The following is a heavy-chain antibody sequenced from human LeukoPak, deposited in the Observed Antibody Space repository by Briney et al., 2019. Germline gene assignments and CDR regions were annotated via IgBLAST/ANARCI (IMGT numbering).Heavy chain of an antibody. CDR2: IKQDGSEK. D-gene: IGHD3-9*01. V-gene: IGHV3-7*01. CDR1: GFTSSSSS. J-gene: IGHJ3*02. CDR3: AREGRYFDWLPYDDAFDI. Sequence: PGGSLRLSCAAAGFTSSSSSMNWVRQAPGKGLEWVANIKQDGSEKYYVDSVKGRFTISRDNAKNSLYLQMNSLRAEDTAVYYCAREGRYFDWLPYDDAFDIWGQGTMVTVSS.